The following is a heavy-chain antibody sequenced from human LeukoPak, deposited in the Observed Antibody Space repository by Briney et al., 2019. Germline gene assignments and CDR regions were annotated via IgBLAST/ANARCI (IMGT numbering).Heavy chain of an antibody. CDR1: GFTFSSYG. CDR3: AKGHSSGYYYMGS. Sequence: GGSLRLSCAASGFTFSSYGMHWVRQAPGKGLEWEAVISSDGTNKYYVDSVKGRFTISRDNSKNTLYLQMNSLRAEDTAVYYCAKGHSSGYYYMGSWGQGTLVTVSS. CDR2: ISSDGTNK. V-gene: IGHV3-30*18. J-gene: IGHJ5*02. D-gene: IGHD3-22*01.